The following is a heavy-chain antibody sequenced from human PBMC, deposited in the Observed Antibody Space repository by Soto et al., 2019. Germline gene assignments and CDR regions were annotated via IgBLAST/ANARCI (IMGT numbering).Heavy chain of an antibody. J-gene: IGHJ3*02. CDR2: ISSSSSYI. Sequence: GGSRRLSCAASGFTFSSYSMNWVRQAPGKGLEWVSSISSSSSYIYYADSVKGRFTISRDNAKNSLYLQMNSLRAEDTAVYYCARNYDSSGPGAFDIWGQGTMVTVSS. D-gene: IGHD3-22*01. V-gene: IGHV3-21*01. CDR3: ARNYDSSGPGAFDI. CDR1: GFTFSSYS.